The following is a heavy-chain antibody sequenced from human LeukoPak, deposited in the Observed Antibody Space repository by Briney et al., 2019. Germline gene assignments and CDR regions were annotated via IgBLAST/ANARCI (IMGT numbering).Heavy chain of an antibody. CDR1: SYTLTNYG. J-gene: IGHJ3*02. CDR2: ISAYNGNT. Sequence: ASVNVSCKASSYTLTNYGISWVRQAPGQGLEWMGWISAYNGNTNYAQNLQGRVTMTTDTSTSTAYMELRSLRSDDTAVYYCARVIAVAMVNDAFDIWGQGTMVTVSS. V-gene: IGHV1-18*01. D-gene: IGHD6-19*01. CDR3: ARVIAVAMVNDAFDI.